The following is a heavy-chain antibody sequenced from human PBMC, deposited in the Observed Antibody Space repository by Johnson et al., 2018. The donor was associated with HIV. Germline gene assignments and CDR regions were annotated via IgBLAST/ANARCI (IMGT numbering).Heavy chain of an antibody. CDR2: IYSGGTT. J-gene: IGHJ3*02. Sequence: VQLVESGGGLVHPGGSLRLSCAASGFTVSSNYMNWVRQAPGKGLEWVSVIYSGGTTYYADSVKGRFTISRDNSKNTLYLQMNSLRAEDTAVYYCARIRSGLKPGDAFDIWGQGTMVTVSS. D-gene: IGHD3-3*01. CDR1: GFTVSSNY. V-gene: IGHV3-66*01. CDR3: ARIRSGLKPGDAFDI.